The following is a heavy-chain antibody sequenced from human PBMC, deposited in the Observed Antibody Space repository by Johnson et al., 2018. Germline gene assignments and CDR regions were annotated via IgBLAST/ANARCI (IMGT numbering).Heavy chain of an antibody. CDR2: ISSSSSYI. V-gene: IGHV3-21*01. CDR3: ARDGHDSSVYYQDAFDI. Sequence: VQLVESGGGLVKHGGSLRLSCAASGFTFSSYSMNWVRQAPGKGLEWVSSISSSSSYIYYADSVKGRFTISRDNAKNSLYLQMNSLRAEETAVYYWARDGHDSSVYYQDAFDIWGQGTMVTVSS. D-gene: IGHD3-22*01. J-gene: IGHJ3*02. CDR1: GFTFSSYS.